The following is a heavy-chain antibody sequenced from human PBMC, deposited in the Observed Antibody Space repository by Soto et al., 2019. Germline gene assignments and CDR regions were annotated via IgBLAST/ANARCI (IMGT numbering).Heavy chain of an antibody. CDR1: GYTFTSYD. CDR2: MNPNSGNT. V-gene: IGHV1-8*01. Sequence: QVQLVQSGAEVKKPGASVKVSCKASGYTFTSYDINWVRQATGQGLEWMGWMNPNSGNTGYAQKFQGRVTXTXXTSISTAYMELSSLRSEDTAVYSCAREVDIVFTDYWGQGTLVTVSS. D-gene: IGHD2-15*01. J-gene: IGHJ4*02. CDR3: AREVDIVFTDY.